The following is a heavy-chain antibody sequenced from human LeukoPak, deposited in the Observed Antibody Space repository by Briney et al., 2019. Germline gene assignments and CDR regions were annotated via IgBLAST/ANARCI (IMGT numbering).Heavy chain of an antibody. D-gene: IGHD1-1*01. CDR2: VSSNGGST. CDR1: GFTFDDYG. J-gene: IGHJ3*02. Sequence: GGSLRLSCEASGFTFDDYGMSWVRQAPGKGPEWVSSVSSNGGSTGYADSVKGRVTISRDNAKYSLYLQMSSLRAGDTALYYCARNGRRPEGFDIWGQGTMVTVSS. CDR3: ARNGRRPEGFDI. V-gene: IGHV3-20*04.